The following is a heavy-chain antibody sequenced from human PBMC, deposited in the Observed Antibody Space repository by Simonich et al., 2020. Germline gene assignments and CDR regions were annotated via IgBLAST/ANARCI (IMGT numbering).Heavy chain of an antibody. CDR2: INPNSGAT. CDR1: GYTFTGYY. CDR3: ARGGVRSSSWYWYFDL. Sequence: QVQLVQSGAEVKKPGASVKVSCKASGYTFTGYYMHWGRQAPGQGMEWREWINPNSGATNNDQKFQGRVTMTRDTSISTAYMGLGRLRSAETAVYYCARGGVRSSSWYWYFDLWGRGTLVTVSS. D-gene: IGHD6-13*01. J-gene: IGHJ2*01. V-gene: IGHV1-2*02.